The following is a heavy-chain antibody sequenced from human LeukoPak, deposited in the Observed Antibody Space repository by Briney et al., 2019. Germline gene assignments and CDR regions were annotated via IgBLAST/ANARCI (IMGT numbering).Heavy chain of an antibody. V-gene: IGHV5-51*01. CDR2: IYPGDSDT. J-gene: IGHJ3*02. Sequence: GKSLKISCKGSGYSFTNYWIGWVRQMPGKGLEWMGIIYPGDSDTRYSPSFQGHVTISADRSISSAYLQWSSLKAPDTAMYYCARRRCSGGSCYVEWDAFDIWGQGTMVTVSS. D-gene: IGHD2-15*01. CDR1: GYSFTNYW. CDR3: ARRRCSGGSCYVEWDAFDI.